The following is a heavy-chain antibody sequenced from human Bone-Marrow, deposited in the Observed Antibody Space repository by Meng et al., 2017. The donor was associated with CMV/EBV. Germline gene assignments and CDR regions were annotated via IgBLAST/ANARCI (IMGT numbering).Heavy chain of an antibody. CDR3: AVRYCSNDVCYSFDY. D-gene: IGHD2-8*01. CDR2: ISSSGSTI. V-gene: IGHV3-11*01. Sequence: LSLTCAASGFTFSDYYMSWIRQAPGKGLEWVSYISSSGSTIYYADSVKGRFTISRDNAKNSLYLQMNSLRAEDTAVYYCAVRYCSNDVCYSFDYWGQGTLVTVSS. J-gene: IGHJ4*02. CDR1: GFTFSDYY.